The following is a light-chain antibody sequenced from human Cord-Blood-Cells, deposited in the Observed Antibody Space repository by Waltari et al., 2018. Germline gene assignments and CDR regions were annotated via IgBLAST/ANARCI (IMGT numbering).Light chain of an antibody. Sequence: EIVMTQSSATLSVSPGERATLSCRASQSVSSNLAWYQQKPGQAPRLLIYGSSTRATGIPARFSGSGSVTEFTLTISSLQSEDFAVYYCQQYNNWPPWTFGQGTKVEIK. CDR1: QSVSSN. V-gene: IGKV3-15*01. J-gene: IGKJ1*01. CDR2: GSS. CDR3: QQYNNWPPWT.